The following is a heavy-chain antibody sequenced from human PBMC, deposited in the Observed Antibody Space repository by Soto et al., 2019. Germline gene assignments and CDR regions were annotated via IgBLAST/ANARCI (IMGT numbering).Heavy chain of an antibody. J-gene: IGHJ6*02. CDR2: IYYSGST. V-gene: IGHV4-39*01. CDR1: GGSISSSSYY. Sequence: PSETLSLTCPVSGGSISSSSYYWGWIRQPPGKGLEWIGSIYYSGSTYYNPSLKSRVTISVDTSKNQFSLKLSSVTAADTAVYYCARHYGQPSGDYYYGMDVWGQGTTVTVSS. CDR3: ARHYGQPSGDYYYGMDV. D-gene: IGHD7-27*01.